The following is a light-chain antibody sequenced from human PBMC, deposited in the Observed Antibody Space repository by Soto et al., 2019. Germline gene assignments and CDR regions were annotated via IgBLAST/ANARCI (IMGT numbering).Light chain of an antibody. Sequence: QSVLTQPPSVSGAPGQRVTISCTGSGSNIGAGYDVHWYQQLPGTAPKLLIYGNSNRPSGVPDRFSGSKSGTSASLAITGLQAEDEDDYYCQSYDSSLSGGDVVFGGGTQLTVL. V-gene: IGLV1-40*01. CDR3: QSYDSSLSGGDVV. CDR1: GSNIGAGYD. CDR2: GNS. J-gene: IGLJ2*01.